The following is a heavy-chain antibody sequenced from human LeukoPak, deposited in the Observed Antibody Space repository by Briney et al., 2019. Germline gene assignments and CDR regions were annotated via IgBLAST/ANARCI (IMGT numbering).Heavy chain of an antibody. Sequence: PGGSLRLSCAASGITFSNAWMSWVRQAPGKGLEWLGRIKTKTDGGTTDYAAPVKDRFTISRDDSKNTLFLQMNSLKIEDTAVYYCTTTWGRAAFDFWGQGTKVTVSS. J-gene: IGHJ3*01. CDR2: IKTKTDGGTT. V-gene: IGHV3-15*01. CDR1: GITFSNAW. D-gene: IGHD7-27*01. CDR3: TTTWGRAAFDF.